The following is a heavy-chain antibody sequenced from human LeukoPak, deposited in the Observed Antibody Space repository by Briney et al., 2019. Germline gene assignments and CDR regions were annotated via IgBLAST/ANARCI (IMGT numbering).Heavy chain of an antibody. V-gene: IGHV4-59*01. J-gene: IGHJ4*02. CDR2: IYSSGST. Sequence: KTSETLSLTCTVSGGSISSYYWSWIRQPPGKGLEWVGYIYSSGSTNYNPSLKSRVTISVDTSKSQFSLKLSSVTAADTAVYYCARDPIHGSATGDYVGVFDYWGQGTLVTVSS. D-gene: IGHD4-17*01. CDR3: ARDPIHGSATGDYVGVFDY. CDR1: GGSISSYY.